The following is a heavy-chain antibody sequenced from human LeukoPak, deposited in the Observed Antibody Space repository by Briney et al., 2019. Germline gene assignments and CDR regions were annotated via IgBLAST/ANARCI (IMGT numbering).Heavy chain of an antibody. CDR1: GGSFNGYY. Sequence: SESLSLTCAVYGGSFNGYYWSWIRQPPGKGLEWIGYIYYSGSTNYNPSLKSRVTISVDTSKNQFSLKLSSVTAADTAVYYCARHLDAGVGWGQGTLVTVSS. V-gene: IGHV4-59*08. CDR2: IYYSGST. J-gene: IGHJ4*02. CDR3: ARHLDAGVG.